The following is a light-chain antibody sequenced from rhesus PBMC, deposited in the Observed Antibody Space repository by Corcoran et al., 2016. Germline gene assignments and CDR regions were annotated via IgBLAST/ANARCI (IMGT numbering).Light chain of an antibody. V-gene: IGKV1-25*01. J-gene: IGKJ2*01. CDR3: HQYYSIPYS. CDR1: QDITND. Sequence: DIQMTQSPSSLSASVGDRVTITCRASQDITNDLAWYQQKTGETQKLLIYEASSLRSGSPSRFSGSGSGTDFTLTISSLHSEDFASFYCHQYYSIPYSFGQGTKVEIK. CDR2: EAS.